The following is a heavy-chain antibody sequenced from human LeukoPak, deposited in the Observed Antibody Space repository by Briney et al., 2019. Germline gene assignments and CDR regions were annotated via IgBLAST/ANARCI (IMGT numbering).Heavy chain of an antibody. D-gene: IGHD2-2*01. CDR1: GYTFTSYY. Sequence: GASVKVSCKASGYTFTSYYMHWVRQAPGQGLEWMGMINPSGGSTSYAQKFQGRVTMTRDMSTSTVYMELSSLRSEDTAVYYCARAIGYCSSTSCYSIRQDAFDIWGQGTMVTVSS. J-gene: IGHJ3*02. CDR2: INPSGGST. CDR3: ARAIGYCSSTSCYSIRQDAFDI. V-gene: IGHV1-46*01.